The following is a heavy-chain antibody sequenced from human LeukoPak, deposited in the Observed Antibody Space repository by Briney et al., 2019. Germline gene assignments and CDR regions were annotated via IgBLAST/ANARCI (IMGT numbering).Heavy chain of an antibody. Sequence: PGGSLRLSCAASGFTFSSYWMHWVHQGPGKGLVWVSRFLSDGIRTTYADSVKGRFTISGDNAKNTLYLQMNSLRAEDTAVYYCARVGDYGSGFDFWGQGTLVTVSS. V-gene: IGHV3-74*01. CDR1: GFTFSSYW. CDR2: FLSDGIRT. J-gene: IGHJ4*02. D-gene: IGHD3-10*01. CDR3: ARVGDYGSGFDF.